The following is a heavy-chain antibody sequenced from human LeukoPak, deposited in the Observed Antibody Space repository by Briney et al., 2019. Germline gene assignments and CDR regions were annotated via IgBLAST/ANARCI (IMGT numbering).Heavy chain of an antibody. CDR1: GYSFTSLW. J-gene: IGHJ4*02. CDR3: ARGGSPGRFDY. Sequence: GESLQISCRGPGYSFTSLWIGWVRPMPGKGLEWMGMINSGDFDTRYSTCSQGQVNMSSKKSISTASLQWRSPKAADTATYYCARGGSPGRFDYWGQGTLVTVSS. D-gene: IGHD3-16*01. V-gene: IGHV5-51*01. CDR2: INSGDFDT.